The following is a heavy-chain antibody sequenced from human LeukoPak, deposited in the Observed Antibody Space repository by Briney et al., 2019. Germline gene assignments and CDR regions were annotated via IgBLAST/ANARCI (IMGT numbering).Heavy chain of an antibody. CDR1: GGSISSYY. J-gene: IGHJ3*02. CDR2: MYYSGST. CDR3: ARDEGGAFDI. D-gene: IGHD3-16*01. V-gene: IGHV4-59*01. Sequence: SETLSLTCTVSGGSISSYYWSWIRQPPGKGLEWIGYMYYSGSTNYNPSLKSRVTISVDMSKNQVSLKLSSVTAADTAVYYCARDEGGAFDIWGQGTMVTVSS.